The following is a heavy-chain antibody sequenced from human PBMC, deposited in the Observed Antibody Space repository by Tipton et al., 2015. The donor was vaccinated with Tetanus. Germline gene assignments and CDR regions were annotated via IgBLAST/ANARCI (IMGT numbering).Heavy chain of an antibody. CDR2: FYYSGST. CDR3: ASSLDTAMVDDAFDI. D-gene: IGHD5-18*01. Sequence: TLSLTCTVSRGSISRDIYNWGWIRQPPGKGLEWIGSFYYSGSTYYNPSLKSRVTISEDTSKNQFSLKLSSVTAADTAVYYCASSLDTAMVDDAFDIWGQGTMITVSS. CDR1: RGSISRDIYN. J-gene: IGHJ3*02. V-gene: IGHV4-39*01.